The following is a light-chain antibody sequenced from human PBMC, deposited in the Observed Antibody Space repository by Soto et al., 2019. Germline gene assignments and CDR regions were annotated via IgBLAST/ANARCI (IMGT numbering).Light chain of an antibody. J-gene: IGLJ2*01. CDR3: CSYAGSSTFYVV. V-gene: IGLV2-23*03. CDR1: SSDVGSYNL. CDR2: EGS. Sequence: QSALTQPASVSGSPGQSITISCTGTSSDVGSYNLVSWYQQHPGKAPKLMIYEGSKRPSGVSNCFSGSKSGNTASLTISGLQAEDEADYYCCSYAGSSTFYVVFGGGTKLTVL.